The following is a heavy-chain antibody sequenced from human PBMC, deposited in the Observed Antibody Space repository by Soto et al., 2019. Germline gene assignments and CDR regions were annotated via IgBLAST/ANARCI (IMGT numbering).Heavy chain of an antibody. D-gene: IGHD3-9*01. Sequence: EVQLVESGGGLVKPGGSLRLSCAASGFTFSNAWMNWVRQAPGKGLEWVGRIKSKTDGGTTDYAAPVKGRFTISRDDSKNTLYLQMNSLKTVDTAVYYCTTDRAPTRYFDWLFYYYYGMDVWGQGTTVTVSS. J-gene: IGHJ6*02. V-gene: IGHV3-15*07. CDR2: IKSKTDGGTT. CDR1: GFTFSNAW. CDR3: TTDRAPTRYFDWLFYYYYGMDV.